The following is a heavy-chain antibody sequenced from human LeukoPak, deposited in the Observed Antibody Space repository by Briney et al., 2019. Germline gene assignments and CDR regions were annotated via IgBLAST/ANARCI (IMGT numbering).Heavy chain of an antibody. Sequence: KPSETLSLTCAVYGGSFSGYYWSWIRQPPGKGLEWIGEINHSGSTNYNPSLKSRVTTSVDTSKNQFSLKLSSVTAADTAVYYCARDPHHYYDSSGYYFDAFDIWGQGTMVTVSS. V-gene: IGHV4-34*01. CDR2: INHSGST. CDR3: ARDPHHYYDSSGYYFDAFDI. J-gene: IGHJ3*02. CDR1: GGSFSGYY. D-gene: IGHD3-22*01.